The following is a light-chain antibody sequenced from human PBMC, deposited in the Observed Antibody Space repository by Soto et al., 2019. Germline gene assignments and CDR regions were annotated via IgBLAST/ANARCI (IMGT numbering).Light chain of an antibody. Sequence: QSALTQPPSASGSPGQSVAISCTGTRSDIGGYNFVSWYQQHPGKAPRLMIYEVTKRHSGVPDRFSGSKSGNTATLIVSGLQAEDEADYYCSSHGGSYNPFVFGIGTKLTVL. CDR2: EVT. J-gene: IGLJ1*01. V-gene: IGLV2-8*01. CDR3: SSHGGSYNPFV. CDR1: RSDIGGYNF.